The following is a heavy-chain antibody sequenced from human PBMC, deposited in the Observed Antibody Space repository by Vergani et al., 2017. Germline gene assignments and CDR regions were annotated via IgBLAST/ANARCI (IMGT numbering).Heavy chain of an antibody. D-gene: IGHD4-11*01. V-gene: IGHV3-48*03. CDR1: GFTFSGYE. CDR2: ISGSGSTI. J-gene: IGHJ6*03. CDR3: ARDGYSNYYYYHYIDV. Sequence: EVQLVESGGGLVQPGGSLRLSCAVSGFTFSGYEMNWVRQAPGKGLEWVSYISGSGSTIYYADSVTGRLTISRDNAKNSLYLQMNSLRAEDTAVYYCARDGYSNYYYYHYIDVWGKGTTVTVSS.